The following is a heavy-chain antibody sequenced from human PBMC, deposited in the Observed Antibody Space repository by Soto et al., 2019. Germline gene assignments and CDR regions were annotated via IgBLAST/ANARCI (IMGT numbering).Heavy chain of an antibody. CDR2: IYSGGST. CDR3: ARDFVVGGPTINYYYGMDV. J-gene: IGHJ6*02. CDR1: GVTVSSNY. V-gene: IGHV3-66*01. Sequence: PGGSLRLSCAASGVTVSSNYMSWVRQAPGKGLEWVSVIYSGGSTYYADSVKGRFTISRDNSKNTLYLQMNSLRAEDTAVYYCARDFVVGGPTINYYYGMDVWGQGTTVTVSS. D-gene: IGHD1-26*01.